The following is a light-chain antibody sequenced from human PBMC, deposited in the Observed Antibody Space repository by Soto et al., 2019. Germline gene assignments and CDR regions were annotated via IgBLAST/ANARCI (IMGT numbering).Light chain of an antibody. V-gene: IGLV3-27*01. J-gene: IGLJ2*01. Sequence: SYELTQPSSVSVSPGKTARITCSGDILSKKYSRWFQQKPGHAPVLVIYKDNERPSGIPERFSGSTSGTTVTLTISGAQVEDEADYHCYSVADNYVVFGGGTKVTFL. CDR3: YSVADNYVV. CDR2: KDN. CDR1: ILSKKY.